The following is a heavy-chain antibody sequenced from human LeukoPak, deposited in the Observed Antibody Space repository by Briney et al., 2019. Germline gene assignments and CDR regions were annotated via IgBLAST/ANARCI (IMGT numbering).Heavy chain of an antibody. J-gene: IGHJ4*02. Sequence: PGGSLRLSCAAAGFTFSNCGMSWVRQAPGKGLEWASGLSDSGGSTFYADSVKGRFTISRDNSKNTLYLQMNSLRAEDTAVYYCAKDQRRVVVGATFDYWGQGTLVTVSS. CDR3: AKDQRRVVVGATFDY. CDR2: LSDSGGST. CDR1: GFTFSNCG. D-gene: IGHD1-26*01. V-gene: IGHV3-23*01.